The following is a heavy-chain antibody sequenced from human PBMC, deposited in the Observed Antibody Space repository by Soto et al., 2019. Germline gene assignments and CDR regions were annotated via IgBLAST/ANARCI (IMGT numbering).Heavy chain of an antibody. Sequence: GGSLRLSCAASGFTFSSYTLSWGRQAPGKGLEWVSAISGSGGETTYYADSVKGRFTISRDNSKNTLYLQMNSLRAEDTAVYYCAFNSGSGSYYFDYWGQGTLVTVSS. CDR3: AFNSGSGSYYFDY. CDR2: ISGSGGETT. D-gene: IGHD3-10*01. J-gene: IGHJ4*02. CDR1: GFTFSSYT. V-gene: IGHV3-23*01.